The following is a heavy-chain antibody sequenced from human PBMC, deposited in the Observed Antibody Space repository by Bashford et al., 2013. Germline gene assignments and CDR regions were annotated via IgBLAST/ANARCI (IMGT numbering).Heavy chain of an antibody. CDR2: IYAGGKT. J-gene: IGHJ5*01. CDR3: AGRSTTFVNWIDS. Sequence: SETLSLTCTVSGESVSSRNHYWYWIRKSAGKGPEWIGRIYAGGKTDYNPSLKTRVTMSVDTSNNQFSLNLNSVTAADTAVYYCAGRSTTFVNWIDSWGPGSLVTVSS. V-gene: IGHV4-61*02. D-gene: IGHD2/OR15-2a*01. CDR1: GESVSSRNHY.